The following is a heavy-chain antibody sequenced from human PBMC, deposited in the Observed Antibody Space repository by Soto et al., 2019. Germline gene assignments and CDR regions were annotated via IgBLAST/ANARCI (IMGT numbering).Heavy chain of an antibody. V-gene: IGHV3-48*02. Sequence: GGSLRLSCAASGFTFSSYSMNWVRQAPGKGLEWVSYISSSSSTIYYADSVKGRFTISRDNAKNSLYLQMNSLRDEDTVVYYCASVAYYDFFSWFDPWGQGTLVTVSS. CDR1: GFTFSSYS. CDR2: ISSSSSTI. J-gene: IGHJ5*02. D-gene: IGHD3-3*01. CDR3: ASVAYYDFFSWFDP.